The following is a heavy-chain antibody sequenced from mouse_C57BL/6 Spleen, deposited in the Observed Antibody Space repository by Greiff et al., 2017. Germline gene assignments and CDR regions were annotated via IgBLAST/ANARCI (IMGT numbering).Heavy chain of an antibody. J-gene: IGHJ2*01. D-gene: IGHD1-1*01. Sequence: QVQLQQPGAELVKPGASVKMSCKASGYTFTSYWITWVKQRPGQGLEWIGDIYPGSGSTNYNEKFKSKATLTVDTSSSTAYMQLSSLTSEDSAVYYCALYYGSSRYFDYWGQGTTLTVSS. V-gene: IGHV1-55*01. CDR2: IYPGSGST. CDR1: GYTFTSYW. CDR3: ALYYGSSRYFDY.